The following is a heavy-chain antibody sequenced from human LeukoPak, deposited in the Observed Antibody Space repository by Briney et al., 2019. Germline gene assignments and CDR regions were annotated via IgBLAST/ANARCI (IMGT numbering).Heavy chain of an antibody. CDR1: GGTFSSYA. CDR3: ARDPLAYCGGDCYERFDY. CDR2: INPSGGST. J-gene: IGHJ4*02. Sequence: GSSVKVSCKASGGTFSSYAISWVRQAPGQGLEWMGIINPSGGSTSYAQKFQGRVTMTRDTSTSTVYMELSSLRSEDTAVYYCARDPLAYCGGDCYERFDYWGQGTLVTVSS. D-gene: IGHD2-21*02. V-gene: IGHV1-46*01.